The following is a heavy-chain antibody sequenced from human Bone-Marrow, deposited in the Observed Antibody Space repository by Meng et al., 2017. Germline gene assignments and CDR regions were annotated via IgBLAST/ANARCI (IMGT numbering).Heavy chain of an antibody. Sequence: QGRLAQFRGGGNKAGAVGTSSCEASGYTLSSDGFSWVRPGPGQGLEWLGWINTYNGKTDYAQKFQGRITMTTDTFTSTAYMELRSLRSDDTAVYYCATRGNPYLNCWGQGTLVTVSS. CDR3: ATRGNPYLNC. V-gene: IGHV1-18*04. CDR1: GYTLSSDG. CDR2: INTYNGKT. J-gene: IGHJ4*02.